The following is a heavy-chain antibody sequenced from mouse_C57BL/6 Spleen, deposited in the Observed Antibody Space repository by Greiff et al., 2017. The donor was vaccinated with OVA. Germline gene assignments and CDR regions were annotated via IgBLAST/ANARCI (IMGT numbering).Heavy chain of an antibody. CDR3: TRGADPTHCDY. D-gene: IGHD3-3*01. CDR2: IDPETGGT. V-gene: IGHV1-15*01. Sequence: VQLQQSGAELVRPGASVTLSCKASGYTFTDYEMHWVKQTPVHGLEWIGAIDPETGGTAYNQKFKGKAILTADKSSSTAYMELRSLTSEDSAVYYCTRGADPTHCDYWGQGTTLTVSS. J-gene: IGHJ2*01. CDR1: GYTFTDYE.